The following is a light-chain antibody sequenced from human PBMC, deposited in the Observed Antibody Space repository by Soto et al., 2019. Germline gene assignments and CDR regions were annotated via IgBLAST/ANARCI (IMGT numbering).Light chain of an antibody. Sequence: AIRMTQSPSSLSASTGDRVTITCRASQGISSYLAWYQQKPGKAPNLLICAASTLQSGVPSRFSGSGSGTDFTLTISSLQPEDFATYYCQQTYTTPEITFGQGTRLQIK. CDR3: QQTYTTPEIT. J-gene: IGKJ5*01. CDR1: QGISSY. V-gene: IGKV1-8*01. CDR2: AAS.